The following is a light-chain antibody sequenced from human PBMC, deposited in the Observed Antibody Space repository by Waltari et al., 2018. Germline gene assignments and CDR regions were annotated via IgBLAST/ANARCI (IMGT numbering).Light chain of an antibody. Sequence: QSVLTQPPSVSGAPGQRVTISFTGSSPNIGAGYDVHGYQQLPGTAPNPLIYGNSNRPSGVPDRCSGSKSGTSASLAITGLQAEDEADYYCQSYDSSLSGGVFGGGTKLTVL. V-gene: IGLV1-40*01. CDR3: QSYDSSLSGGV. CDR2: GNS. CDR1: SPNIGAGYD. J-gene: IGLJ2*01.